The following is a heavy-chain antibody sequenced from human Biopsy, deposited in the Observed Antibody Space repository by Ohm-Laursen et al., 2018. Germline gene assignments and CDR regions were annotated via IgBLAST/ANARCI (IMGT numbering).Heavy chain of an antibody. CDR1: GGSISSDY. J-gene: IGHJ6*02. V-gene: IGHV4-59*01. Sequence: GTLSLTCTVSGGSISSDYWSWIRQTAGKGLEWIGYIYYSGSTNYNPSLKSRVTISVDTSKNQFSLRLNSVTAADTAVYYCARATNSTGWPYYYFYGMDVWGQGTTVTVSS. CDR2: IYYSGST. D-gene: IGHD2/OR15-2a*01. CDR3: ARATNSTGWPYYYFYGMDV.